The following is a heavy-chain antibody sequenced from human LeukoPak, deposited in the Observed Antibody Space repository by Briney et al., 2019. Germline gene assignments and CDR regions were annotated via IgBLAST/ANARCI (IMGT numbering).Heavy chain of an antibody. V-gene: IGHV4-34*01. CDR3: VTTVTGTIDY. CDR2: INHSGST. D-gene: IGHD6-19*01. CDR1: GGSFSGYY. Sequence: SETLSLTCAVYGGSFSGYYWSWIRQPPGKGLEWIGEINHSGSTNYNPSLKSRVTISVDTSKNQFSLKLSSVTAADTALYYCVTTVTGTIDYWGQGTLVTVSS. J-gene: IGHJ4*02.